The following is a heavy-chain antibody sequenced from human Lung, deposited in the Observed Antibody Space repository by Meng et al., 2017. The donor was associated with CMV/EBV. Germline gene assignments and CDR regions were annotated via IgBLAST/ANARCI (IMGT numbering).Heavy chain of an antibody. Sequence: SETLSLXCAVYGGSFSGYYWSWIRQPPGKGLEWIGEINHSGSTNYNPSLKSRVTISVDTSKNQFSLKLSSVTAADTAVYYCARGRVTGTTGGWVDPWGQGTLVTVSS. V-gene: IGHV4-34*01. J-gene: IGHJ5*02. CDR2: INHSGST. CDR1: GGSFSGYY. D-gene: IGHD1-7*01. CDR3: ARGRVTGTTGGWVDP.